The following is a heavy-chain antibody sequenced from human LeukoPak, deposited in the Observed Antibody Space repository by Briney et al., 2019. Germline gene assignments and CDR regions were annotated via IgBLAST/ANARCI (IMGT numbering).Heavy chain of an antibody. V-gene: IGHV3-30*03. D-gene: IGHD6-19*01. J-gene: IGHJ4*02. CDR3: ARGGVAVAGTSYFDY. Sequence: GRSLRLSCAASGFTFSSYGMHWVRQAPGKGLEWVAVISYDGSNKYYAGSVKGRFTISRDNSKNTLYLQMNSLRAEDTAVYYCARGGVAVAGTSYFDYWGQGTLVTVSS. CDR1: GFTFSSYG. CDR2: ISYDGSNK.